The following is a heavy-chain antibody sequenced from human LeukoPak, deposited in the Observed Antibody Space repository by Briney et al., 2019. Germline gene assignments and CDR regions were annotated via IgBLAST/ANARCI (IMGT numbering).Heavy chain of an antibody. D-gene: IGHD7-27*01. CDR2: ISASGGGT. CDR1: GFTFSSYA. Sequence: GGSLRLSCAASGFTFSSYAMSWVRQAPGKGLEWVSSISASGGGTYYADSVKGRFTISRDDSKNTLYLQMNSLRAEDTAVYYCAKVQLGIGVDYWGQGTLVTVSS. V-gene: IGHV3-23*01. CDR3: AKVQLGIGVDY. J-gene: IGHJ4*02.